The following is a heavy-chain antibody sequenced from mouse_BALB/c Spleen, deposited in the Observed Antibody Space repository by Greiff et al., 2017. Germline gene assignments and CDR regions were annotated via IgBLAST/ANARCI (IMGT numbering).Heavy chain of an antibody. CDR1: GFSFTSYG. CDR2: IWAGGST. D-gene: IGHD2-4*01. Sequence: QVQLKESGPGLVAPSQCLSITCTASGFSFTSYGVHWVRQPPGQGLEWLGVIWAGGSTNYYSALMSRLSISKDNSNGQVSLKMNSLQTDDTAMYYCARDEGMITTTSYAMDYWGQGTSVTVSS. J-gene: IGHJ4*01. CDR3: ARDEGMITTTSYAMDY. V-gene: IGHV2-9*02.